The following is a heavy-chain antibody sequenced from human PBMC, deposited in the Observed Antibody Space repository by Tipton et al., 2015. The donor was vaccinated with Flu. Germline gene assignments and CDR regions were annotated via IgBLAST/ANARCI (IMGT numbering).Heavy chain of an antibody. CDR2: INHGGST. V-gene: IGHV4-34*01. CDR1: GGSISSYY. CDR3: ARAPSGGSSIAARPNWFDP. J-gene: IGHJ5*02. Sequence: LRLSCTVSGGSISSYYWSWIRQPPGKGLEWIGEINHGGSTNYNPSLKSRVTISVDTSKNQFSLKLSSVTAADTAVYYCARAPSGGSSIAARPNWFDPWGQGTLVTVSS. D-gene: IGHD6-6*01.